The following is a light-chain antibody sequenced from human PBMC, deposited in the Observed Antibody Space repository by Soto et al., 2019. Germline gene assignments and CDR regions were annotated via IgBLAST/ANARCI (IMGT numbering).Light chain of an antibody. V-gene: IGKV1-9*01. CDR3: QQLSRYPLT. CDR2: SAS. Sequence: DIQMTQAPSSPPASVGDRVTITCRASQALSNYLAWYQQKPGKAPDLLIYSASTLQSGVPSRFSGSGSETEFSLTIRALQPEDFATYYCQQLSRYPLTFGGGTKVDI. J-gene: IGKJ4*01. CDR1: QALSNY.